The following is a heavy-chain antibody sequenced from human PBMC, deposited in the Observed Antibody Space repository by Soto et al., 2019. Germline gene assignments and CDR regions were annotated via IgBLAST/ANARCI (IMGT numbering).Heavy chain of an antibody. D-gene: IGHD3-22*01. CDR1: GFTVGNAW. V-gene: IGHV3-15*07. Sequence: SCAAAGFTVGNAWVNWGRQAPGKGLEWVGRIRSKTDGGTADYADSVKGRFTISRDNSKNTLYVQMDSLRTEDTAIYYCATEDHSSGRAGTFQNWGQGTLVTVSS. CDR3: ATEDHSSGRAGTFQN. CDR2: IRSKTDGGTA. J-gene: IGHJ1*01.